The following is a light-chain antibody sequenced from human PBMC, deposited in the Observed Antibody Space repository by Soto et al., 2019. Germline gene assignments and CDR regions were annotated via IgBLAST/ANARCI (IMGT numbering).Light chain of an antibody. CDR3: SSYTYSSTWV. Sequence: QSALTQPASVSGSPGQSITISCTGTSSDVGGLNYVSWFQQHPGKAPKLIIYEVNRWPSGVSNRFSGSKSGNTASLTVSGLQAEDEADYYCSSYTYSSTWVFGGGTKLTVL. CDR2: EVN. CDR1: SSDVGGLNY. V-gene: IGLV2-14*01. J-gene: IGLJ3*02.